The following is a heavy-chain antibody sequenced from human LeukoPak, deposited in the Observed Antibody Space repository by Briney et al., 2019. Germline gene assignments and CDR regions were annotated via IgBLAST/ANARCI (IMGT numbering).Heavy chain of an antibody. Sequence: GASVTVSCKASGYTFTSYGISWVRQAPGQGLEWMGWISAYNGNTNYAQKLQGRVTMTTDTSTSTAYMELRSLRSDDTAVYYCARDLAWFGELWGTRFDPWGQGTLVTVSS. CDR3: ARDLAWFGELWGTRFDP. D-gene: IGHD3-10*01. CDR2: ISAYNGNT. J-gene: IGHJ5*02. CDR1: GYTFTSYG. V-gene: IGHV1-18*01.